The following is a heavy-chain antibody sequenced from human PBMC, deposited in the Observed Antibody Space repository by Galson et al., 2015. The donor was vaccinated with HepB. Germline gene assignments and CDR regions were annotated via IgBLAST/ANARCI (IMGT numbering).Heavy chain of an antibody. Sequence: LVKPTQTLTLPCTFSGFTLSASGVGEAWIRQPPGKAMEWLALIYSDGNRHYRPTLKSRSTITKDTSKNHVFLTLTNMDPVDTATYYCGQRPVGSSFLDYWGQGTLVTVSS. J-gene: IGHJ4*02. CDR3: GQRPVGSSFLDY. CDR2: IYSDGNR. V-gene: IGHV2-5*02. CDR1: GFTLSASGVG. D-gene: IGHD1-26*01.